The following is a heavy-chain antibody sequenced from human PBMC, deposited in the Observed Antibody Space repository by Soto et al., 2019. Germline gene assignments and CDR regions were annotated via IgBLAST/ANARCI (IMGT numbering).Heavy chain of an antibody. CDR3: ARGPPQTVLRFDYYYCMDV. V-gene: IGHV6-1*01. CDR1: GDSVSSNSAA. J-gene: IGHJ6*03. Sequence: PSQTLSLTCAISGDSVSSNSAAWNWIRQSPSRGLEWLGRTYYRSKWYNDYAVSVKSRITINPDTSKNQFSLQLNSVTPEDTAVYYCARGPPQTVLRFDYYYCMDVWGKGTTVTVSS. CDR2: TYYRSKWYN. D-gene: IGHD2-8*01.